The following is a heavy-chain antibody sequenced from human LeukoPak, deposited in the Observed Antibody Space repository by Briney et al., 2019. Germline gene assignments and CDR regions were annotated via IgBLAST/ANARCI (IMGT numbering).Heavy chain of an antibody. CDR1: GGSISSYY. V-gene: IGHV4-4*07. CDR2: IYTSGST. Sequence: SETLSLTCTVSGGSISSYYWSWIRQPAGKGLEWIGRIYTSGSTNYNPSLKSRVTMSVDTSKNQFSLKLSSVTAADTAVYYCARDGLEYSFQDPWGQRTLVTVSS. D-gene: IGHD6-6*01. CDR3: ARDGLEYSFQDP. J-gene: IGHJ5*02.